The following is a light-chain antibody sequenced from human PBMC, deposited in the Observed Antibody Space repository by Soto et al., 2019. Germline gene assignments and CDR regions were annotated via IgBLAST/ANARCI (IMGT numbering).Light chain of an antibody. CDR1: SSDVGSYNL. V-gene: IGLV2-23*01. CDR3: CSYAGSSTHVV. J-gene: IGLJ2*01. CDR2: EGS. Sequence: QSALTQPASGSGSPGQSITISCTGTSSDVGSYNLVSWYQQHPGKAPKLMIYEGSKRPSGVSNRFSGSKSGNTASLTIFGLQAEDEADYYCCSYAGSSTHVVFGGGTKLTVL.